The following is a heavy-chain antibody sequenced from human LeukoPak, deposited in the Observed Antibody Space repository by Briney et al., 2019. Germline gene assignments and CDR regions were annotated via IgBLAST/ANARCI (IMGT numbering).Heavy chain of an antibody. CDR2: ISRSGSAI. CDR1: GFPLSSYS. V-gene: IGHV3-48*01. J-gene: IGHJ4*02. CDR3: VRVKGSYFDY. D-gene: IGHD2-15*01. Sequence: GGSLRLSCAASGFPLSSYSINWVRQAPGKGLEWVSYISRSGSAIYYVDSVKGRFTVSRDNAKNSLFLQMNSPRAEDTAVYYCVRVKGSYFDYWGKGALVTVSS.